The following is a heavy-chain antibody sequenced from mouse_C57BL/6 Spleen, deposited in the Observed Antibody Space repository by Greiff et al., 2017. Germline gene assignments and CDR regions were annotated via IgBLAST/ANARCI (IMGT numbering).Heavy chain of an antibody. CDR3: ARHLLLPSNYYAMDY. D-gene: IGHD1-1*01. CDR1: GYTFTDYY. CDR2: INPNNGGT. V-gene: IGHV1-26*01. Sequence: VQLQQSGPELVKPGASVKISCKASGYTFTDYYMNWVKQSHGKSLEWIGDINPNNGGTSYNQKFKGKATLTVDKSSSTAYMELRSLTSEDSAVYYCARHLLLPSNYYAMDYWGQGTSVTVSS. J-gene: IGHJ4*01.